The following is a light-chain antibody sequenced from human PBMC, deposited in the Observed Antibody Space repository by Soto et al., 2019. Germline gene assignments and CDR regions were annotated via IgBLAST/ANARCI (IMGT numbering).Light chain of an antibody. J-gene: IGLJ1*01. CDR2: DVS. CDR3: SSFTGSTSYV. V-gene: IGLV2-14*03. Sequence: QSVLTQPASVSGSPGQSVTISCTGTSSDVGGYNYVSWYQQHPGKVPKLMTYDVSDRPSGVSNRFSGSKSGNTASLTISGLQAEDEADYYCSSFTGSTSYVFGSGTKVTVL. CDR1: SSDVGGYNY.